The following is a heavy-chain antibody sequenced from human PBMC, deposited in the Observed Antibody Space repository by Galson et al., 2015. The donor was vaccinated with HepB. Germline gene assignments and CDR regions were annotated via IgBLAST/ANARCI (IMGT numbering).Heavy chain of an antibody. CDR1: GFTFSTYA. CDR3: ATDFWSGYLRLYYYYGMDV. J-gene: IGHJ6*02. D-gene: IGHD3-3*01. Sequence: SLRLSCAASGFTFSTYALHWVRQAPGKGLEWVAVISFDGTYKYYGDSVRGRFTISRDNSKNTLYLQMNSLRSEATAVYYCATDFWSGYLRLYYYYGMDVWGQGTTVTVSS. CDR2: ISFDGTYK. V-gene: IGHV3-30*04.